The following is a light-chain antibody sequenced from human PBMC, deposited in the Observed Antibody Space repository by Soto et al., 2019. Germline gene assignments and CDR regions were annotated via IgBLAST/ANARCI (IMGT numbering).Light chain of an antibody. J-gene: IGKJ2*01. CDR3: HQNYSTPHT. CDR2: WAS. V-gene: IGKV4-1*01. Sequence: DIVMTQSPDSLAVSLGERATINCKSSQSVLYSSNNKNYLAWCQQKPGQPPKLLIYWASARESGVPDRFSGSGAGTDFTLTISRLQAEDVAVYFCHQNYSTPHTFGQGTKLEIK. CDR1: QSVLYSSNNKNY.